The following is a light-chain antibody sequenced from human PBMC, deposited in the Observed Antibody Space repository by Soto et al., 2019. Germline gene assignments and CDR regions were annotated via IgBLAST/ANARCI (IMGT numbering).Light chain of an antibody. CDR2: AAS. J-gene: IGKJ3*01. CDR3: QQSYSTLLFT. V-gene: IGKV1-39*01. Sequence: DIQLTQSPSSLSASVGDRVTITFRASQSISSYLNWYQQKPGKAPKLLIYAASSLQSGVPSSFSVSGSVTDFTLPISSLQPEDFATYYCQQSYSTLLFTFGPGTKVDIK. CDR1: QSISSY.